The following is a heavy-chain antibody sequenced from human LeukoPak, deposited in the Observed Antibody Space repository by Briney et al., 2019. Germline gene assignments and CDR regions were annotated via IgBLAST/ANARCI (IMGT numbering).Heavy chain of an antibody. J-gene: IGHJ4*02. CDR1: GFTFSNSW. V-gene: IGHV3-7*01. CDR3: ARGDAYTRH. CDR2: IKQDGSEK. D-gene: IGHD5-24*01. Sequence: PGGSLRLSCVASGFTFSNSWMSWVRQAPGKGLEWVANIKQDGSEKYYVDSVKGRFTISRDNAKNSLYLQMNSLRAEDTAVYYCARGDAYTRHWGQGTLVTVSS.